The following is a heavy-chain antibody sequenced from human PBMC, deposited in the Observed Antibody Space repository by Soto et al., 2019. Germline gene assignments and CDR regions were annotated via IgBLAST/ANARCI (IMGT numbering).Heavy chain of an antibody. D-gene: IGHD3-10*01. CDR2: IFYSGST. CDR1: GGSISSYY. Sequence: QVQLQESGPGLVKPSETLSLTCTVSGGSISSYYWSWIRQPPGKGLEWIGFIFYSGSTSYNPSLKSRVTISIDTSEYQFSLQRNSVTAADTAVYYCASLIGDPVLSFDSWGQGTLVAVSS. J-gene: IGHJ5*01. CDR3: ASLIGDPVLSFDS. V-gene: IGHV4-59*01.